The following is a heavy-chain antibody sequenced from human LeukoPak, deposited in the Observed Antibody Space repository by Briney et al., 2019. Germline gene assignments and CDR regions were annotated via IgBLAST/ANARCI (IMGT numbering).Heavy chain of an antibody. CDR3: ARVDYYGSGSYGPVDY. Sequence: GGSLRLSCAASGFTFSNYWMHWVRQAPGKGLVWVSSISSSSSYIYYADSVKGRFTISRDNAKNSLYLQMNSLRAEDTAVYYCARVDYYGSGSYGPVDYWGQGTLVTVSS. J-gene: IGHJ4*02. D-gene: IGHD3-10*01. CDR1: GFTFSNYW. CDR2: ISSSSSYI. V-gene: IGHV3-21*01.